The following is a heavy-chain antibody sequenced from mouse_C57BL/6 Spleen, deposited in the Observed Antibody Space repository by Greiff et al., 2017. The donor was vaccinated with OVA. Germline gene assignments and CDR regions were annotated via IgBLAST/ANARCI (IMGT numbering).Heavy chain of an antibody. CDR3: ARRRSLTPLFDY. V-gene: IGHV1-18*01. J-gene: IGHJ2*01. D-gene: IGHD4-1*01. CDR1: GYTFTDYN. Sequence: EVQLQESGPELVKPGASVKIPCKASGYTFTDYNMDWVKQSHGKSLEWIGDINPNNGGTIYNQKFKGKATLTVDKSSSTAYMELRSLTSEDTAVYYCARRRSLTPLFDYWGQGTTLTVSS. CDR2: INPNNGGT.